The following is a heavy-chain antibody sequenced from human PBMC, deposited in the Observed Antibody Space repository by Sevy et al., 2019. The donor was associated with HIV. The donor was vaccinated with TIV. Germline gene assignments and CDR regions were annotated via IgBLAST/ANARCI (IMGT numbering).Heavy chain of an antibody. V-gene: IGHV4-4*02. D-gene: IGHD2-21*02. CDR3: AREGTATSFDY. J-gene: IGHJ4*02. Sequence: SETLSLTCAVSGDSFSNSNWWSWVRQPPAPGKGLEWIGEVSYSGAANYNPSLRSRVTISLDKSKNQISLRLSSVTAADTAVYYCAREGTATSFDYWAQGILVTVSS. CDR1: GDSFSNSNW. CDR2: VSYSGAA.